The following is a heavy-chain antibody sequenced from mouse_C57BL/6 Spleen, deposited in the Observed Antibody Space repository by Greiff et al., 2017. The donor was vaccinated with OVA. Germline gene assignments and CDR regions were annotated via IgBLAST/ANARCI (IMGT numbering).Heavy chain of an antibody. CDR2: IWSGGST. CDR1: GFSLTSYG. J-gene: IGHJ1*03. CDR3: ARKGDGNYPHWYFDV. Sequence: VMLVESGPGLVQPSQSLSITCTVSGFSLTSYGVHWVRQSPGKGLEWLGVIWSGGSTDYTAAFISRLSISKDNSKSQVFFKMNSLQADDTAIYYCARKGDGNYPHWYFDVWGTGTTVTVSS. V-gene: IGHV2-2*01. D-gene: IGHD2-1*01.